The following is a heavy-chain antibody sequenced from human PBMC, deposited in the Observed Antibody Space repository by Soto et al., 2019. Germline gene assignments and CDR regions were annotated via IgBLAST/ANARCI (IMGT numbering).Heavy chain of an antibody. Sequence: VASVKVSCKASGGTFSSHAISWVRQAPGQGLEWMGGIIPMFGTANYAQKFQGRVTITRDTSASTAYMELSSLRSEDTAVYYCATDRGRSYYFDYWGQGTLVTVSS. V-gene: IGHV1-69*05. CDR3: ATDRGRSYYFDY. CDR1: GGTFSSHA. CDR2: IIPMFGTA. J-gene: IGHJ4*02. D-gene: IGHD4-17*01.